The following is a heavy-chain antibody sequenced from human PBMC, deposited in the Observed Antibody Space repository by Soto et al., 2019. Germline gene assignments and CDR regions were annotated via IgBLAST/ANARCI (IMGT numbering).Heavy chain of an antibody. Sequence: PGGSLRLSCAASGFTFSSYSMNWVRQAPGKGLEWVSSISSSSSYIYYADSVKGRFTISRDNAKNSLYLQMNSLRAEDTAVYYCARQRGGVPAAHYYYGMDVWGQGTTVTVSS. V-gene: IGHV3-21*01. CDR1: GFTFSSYS. J-gene: IGHJ6*02. D-gene: IGHD2-2*01. CDR2: ISSSSSYI. CDR3: ARQRGGVPAAHYYYGMDV.